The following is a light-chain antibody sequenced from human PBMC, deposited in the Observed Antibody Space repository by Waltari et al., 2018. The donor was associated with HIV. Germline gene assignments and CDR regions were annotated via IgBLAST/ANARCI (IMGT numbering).Light chain of an antibody. J-gene: IGLJ3*02. CDR2: RNT. CDR1: SSNVGSNP. CDR3: VTWDDSLNAYWV. V-gene: IGLV1-44*01. Sequence: QSVLTQPPSASGTPGQRVTISCSGSSSNVGSNPVNWYQQFPGTAPKLLSDRNTQRPSGVPDRFSGSKSGTSASLAISGLQSADEADYYCVTWDDSLNAYWVFGGGTKLTV.